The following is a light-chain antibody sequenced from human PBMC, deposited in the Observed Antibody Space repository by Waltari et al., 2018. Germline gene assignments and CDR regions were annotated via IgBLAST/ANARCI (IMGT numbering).Light chain of an antibody. V-gene: IGLV2-14*03. CDR2: DVA. J-gene: IGLJ1*01. CDR1: ASDIGNYDH. CDR3: KSFTNRLTYV. Sequence: QSALTQPASVSGSPGQSITISCTGTASDIGNYDHVSWYQQHPGKAPKLIIYDVANLPSGVSDRFSGSKSGNTASLTISGLQAEDEADYYCKSFTNRLTYVFGSGTKVSV.